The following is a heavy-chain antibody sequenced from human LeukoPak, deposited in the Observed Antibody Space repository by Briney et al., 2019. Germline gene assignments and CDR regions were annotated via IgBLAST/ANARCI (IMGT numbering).Heavy chain of an antibody. CDR3: AVSGSYYKRFDY. J-gene: IGHJ4*02. CDR1: GYTFTSYG. Sequence: ASVKVSRKASGYTFTSYGISWVRQAPGQGLEWMGWISAYNGNTNYAQKLQGRVTMTTDTSTSTAYMELRSLRSDDTAVYYCAVSGSYYKRFDYWGQGTLVTVSS. V-gene: IGHV1-18*01. CDR2: ISAYNGNT. D-gene: IGHD1-26*01.